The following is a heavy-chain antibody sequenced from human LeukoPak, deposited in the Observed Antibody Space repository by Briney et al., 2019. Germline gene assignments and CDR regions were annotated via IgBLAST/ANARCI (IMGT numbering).Heavy chain of an antibody. CDR3: ARDRGDYKTYDY. J-gene: IGHJ4*02. Sequence: APVKVSCKASGYIFTSYGISWVRQAPGQGLEWMGWISAYNGNTNYAQKLQGRVTMTTDTSTSTAYMELRSLRSDDTAVYYCARDRGDYKTYDYWGQGTLVTVSS. CDR1: GYIFTSYG. V-gene: IGHV1-18*01. CDR2: ISAYNGNT. D-gene: IGHD2-21*02.